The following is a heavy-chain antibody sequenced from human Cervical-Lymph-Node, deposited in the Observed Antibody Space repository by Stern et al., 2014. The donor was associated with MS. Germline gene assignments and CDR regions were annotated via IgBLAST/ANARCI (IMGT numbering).Heavy chain of an antibody. CDR1: GFTFSSYG. CDR3: ARDGYSSSPNEKLFDY. J-gene: IGHJ4*02. Sequence: QVQLVESGGGVVQPRRSLRLSCAASGFTFSSYGMHWVRQAPGKGLEWVAVIWYDGSNKYYAGSVKGRFTISRDNSKNTLYLQMNSLRAEDTAVYYCARDGYSSSPNEKLFDYWGQGTLVTVSS. V-gene: IGHV3-33*01. D-gene: IGHD6-6*01. CDR2: IWYDGSNK.